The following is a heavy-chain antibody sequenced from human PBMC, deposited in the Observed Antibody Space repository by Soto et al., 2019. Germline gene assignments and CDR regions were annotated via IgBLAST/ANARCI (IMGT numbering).Heavy chain of an antibody. D-gene: IGHD3-10*01. CDR3: AKEGALGLYYFDY. Sequence: GGALRPLSAAPGFTFSSYVMIWVPQAPGKGLEWVSTISAGGSNTYYADSVKGRFTISRDNSKNTLYLQMNSLRPEDTAVYYCAKEGALGLYYFDYWGQGTLVTVSS. CDR1: GFTFSSYV. V-gene: IGHV3-23*01. J-gene: IGHJ4*02. CDR2: ISAGGSNT.